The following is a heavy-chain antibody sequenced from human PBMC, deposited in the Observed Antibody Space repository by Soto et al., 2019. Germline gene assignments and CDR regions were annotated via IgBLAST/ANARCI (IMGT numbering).Heavy chain of an antibody. V-gene: IGHV3-30*18. CDR3: AKGRWLQSPEFDY. Sequence: QVQLVESGGGVVQPGRSLSLSCAASGFTFSSYIMHWVRQAPGKGLEWVALISDDGSNKYYADSVKGRFTISRDNSKNTLSLQMNSLRAEDTAVYYCAKGRWLQSPEFDYWGQGTLVTVSS. CDR1: GFTFSSYI. CDR2: ISDDGSNK. J-gene: IGHJ4*02. D-gene: IGHD5-12*01.